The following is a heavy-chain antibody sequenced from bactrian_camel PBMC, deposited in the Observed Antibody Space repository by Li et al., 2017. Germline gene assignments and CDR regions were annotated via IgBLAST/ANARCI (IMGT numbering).Heavy chain of an antibody. V-gene: IGHV3S40*01. J-gene: IGHJ4*01. CDR2: INSGGGTT. D-gene: IGHD4*01. CDR3: ASYVHMATFFEY. CDR1: GFTFSTYD. Sequence: VQLVESGGALVQPGGSLRLSCTASGFTFSTYDLSWVRQAPGKGLEWVSTINSGGGTTYYADSVKGRFTVSRDNAKNTVTLQMNSPQSEDTALYYCASYVHMATFFEYWGQGTQVT.